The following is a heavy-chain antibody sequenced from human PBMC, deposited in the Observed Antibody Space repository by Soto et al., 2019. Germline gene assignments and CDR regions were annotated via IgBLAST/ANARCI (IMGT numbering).Heavy chain of an antibody. J-gene: IGHJ6*02. Sequence: QVQLVQSGAEVKKPGSSVKVSCKASGGTFSSCAISWVRQAPGQGLEWMGGIIPIFGTANYAQKFQGRVTITADESTSTAYMELSSLRSEDTAVYYCARDSAAAAGDYYYGMDVWGQGTTVTVSS. CDR1: GGTFSSCA. V-gene: IGHV1-69*01. D-gene: IGHD6-13*01. CDR3: ARDSAAAAGDYYYGMDV. CDR2: IIPIFGTA.